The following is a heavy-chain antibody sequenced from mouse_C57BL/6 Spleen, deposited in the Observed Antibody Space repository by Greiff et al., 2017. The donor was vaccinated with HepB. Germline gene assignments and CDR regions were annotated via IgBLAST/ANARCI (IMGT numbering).Heavy chain of an antibody. V-gene: IGHV5-6*01. J-gene: IGHJ2*01. CDR3: ARPLTGTYFDY. CDR1: GFTFSSYG. Sequence: EVQRVESGGDLVKPGGSLKLSCAASGFTFSSYGMSWVRQTPDKRLEWVATISSGGSYTYYPDSVKGRFTISRDNAKNTLYLQMSSLKSEDTAMYYCARPLTGTYFDYWGQGTTLTVSS. CDR2: ISSGGSYT. D-gene: IGHD4-1*01.